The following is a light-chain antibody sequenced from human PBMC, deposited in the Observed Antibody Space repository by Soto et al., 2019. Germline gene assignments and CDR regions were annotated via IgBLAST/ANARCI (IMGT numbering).Light chain of an antibody. V-gene: IGLV1-40*01. CDR3: AAWDDGLNGWL. CDR2: GND. Sequence: QSVLTQPPSVSGAPGQTVTISCTGSSSNIGAGFDVHWYQQVPGTAPRLLIEGNDQRPSGVPDRFSGSKSANSASLAISGLKSEDEADYYCAAWDDGLNGWLLGGGTKVTVL. J-gene: IGLJ3*02. CDR1: SSNIGAGFD.